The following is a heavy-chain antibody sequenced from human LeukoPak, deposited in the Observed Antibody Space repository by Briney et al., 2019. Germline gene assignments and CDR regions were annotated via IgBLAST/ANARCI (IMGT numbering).Heavy chain of an antibody. D-gene: IGHD5-18*01. V-gene: IGHV4-31*03. CDR3: ASLQLWGPFDY. Sequence: SETLSLTCTVSRGSISSAGYFWTWIRQHPGQGLEWIGYISYSGNTNYNPALTSRVTMSLDTSKNQFSLRLGSVTAADTAVYYCASLQLWGPFDYWGQGTLVTVSS. CDR2: ISYSGNT. CDR1: RGSISSAGYF. J-gene: IGHJ4*02.